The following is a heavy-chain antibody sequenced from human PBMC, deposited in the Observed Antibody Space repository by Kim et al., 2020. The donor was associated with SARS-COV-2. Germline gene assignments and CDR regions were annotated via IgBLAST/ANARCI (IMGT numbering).Heavy chain of an antibody. J-gene: IGHJ4*02. V-gene: IGHV1-18*01. Sequence: ASVKVSCKASGYTFTSYDISWVRQAPGQGLEWMGRISANNGNTNYAQKLQGRVTMTRDRSTTTAYMELRSLRSDDTAVYYCARDRPGVGYKYSVAGYWGQGTPVTVAS. D-gene: IGHD5-18*01. CDR1: GYTFTSYD. CDR3: ARDRPGVGYKYSVAGY. CDR2: ISANNGNT.